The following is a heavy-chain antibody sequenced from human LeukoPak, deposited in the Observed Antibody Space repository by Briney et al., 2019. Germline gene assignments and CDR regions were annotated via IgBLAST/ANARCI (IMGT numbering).Heavy chain of an antibody. CDR3: AREVRGWFDY. CDR1: GGSISSSSYY. V-gene: IGHV4-39*07. D-gene: IGHD6-19*01. Sequence: SETLSLTCTVSGGSISSSSYYWGWIRQPPGKGLEWIGSIYYSGSTYYNPSLKSRVTISVDTSKNQFSLKLSSVTAADTAVYYCAREVRGWFDYWGQGTLVTVSS. CDR2: IYYSGST. J-gene: IGHJ4*02.